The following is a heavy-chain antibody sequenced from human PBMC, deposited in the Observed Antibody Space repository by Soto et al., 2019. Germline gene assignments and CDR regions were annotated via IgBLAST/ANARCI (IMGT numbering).Heavy chain of an antibody. D-gene: IGHD1-7*01. V-gene: IGHV1-18*01. CDR1: GYSFSTYG. Sequence: QVQLLQSGAEGKKPGASVKVSCKASGYSFSTYGSSWVRQAPGQGLEWMGWISAYTYNTNYAQKFTGRVTITTDSSTSTASLELRSMSSDDTAVYYCARRAGTSHHVAYWGQGPLVNVSS. CDR2: ISAYTYNT. J-gene: IGHJ4*02. CDR3: ARRAGTSHHVAY.